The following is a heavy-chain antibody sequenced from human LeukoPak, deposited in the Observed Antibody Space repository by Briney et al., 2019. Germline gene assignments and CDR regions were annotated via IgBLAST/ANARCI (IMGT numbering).Heavy chain of an antibody. D-gene: IGHD6-13*01. CDR1: GYTFTSYY. CDR2: INPSGGST. J-gene: IGHJ3*02. V-gene: IGHV1-46*01. CDR3: ASPGIAAAGTFHAFDI. Sequence: ASVKVSCKASGYTFTSYYMHWVRQAPGQGLEWMGIINPSGGSTSYAQKFQGRVIMTRDTSTSTVYMELSSLRSEDTAVYYCASPGIAAAGTFHAFDIWGQGTMVTVSS.